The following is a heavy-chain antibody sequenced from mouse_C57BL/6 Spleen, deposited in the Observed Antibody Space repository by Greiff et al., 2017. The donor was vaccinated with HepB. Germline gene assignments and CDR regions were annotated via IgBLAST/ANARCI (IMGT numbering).Heavy chain of an antibody. J-gene: IGHJ2*01. Sequence: VQLQQPGAELVRPGSSVKLSCKASGYTFTSYWMHWVKQRPIQGLEWIGNIDPSDSETHYNQKFKDKATLTVDKSSSTAYMQLSSLTSEDSAVYYCARSDNYGYGVLDYWGQGTTLTVSS. D-gene: IGHD2-2*01. CDR2: IDPSDSET. CDR3: ARSDNYGYGVLDY. V-gene: IGHV1-52*01. CDR1: GYTFTSYW.